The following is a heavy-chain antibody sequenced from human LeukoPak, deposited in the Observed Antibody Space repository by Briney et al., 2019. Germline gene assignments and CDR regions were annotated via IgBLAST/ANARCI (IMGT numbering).Heavy chain of an antibody. Sequence: SETLSLTCSVSGDAISSYYWSWIRQPPGEGLEWIGYIYYSGSTNYNPSLKSRVTISVVTSKNQISLKLNSVTAADTAVYYCARHPPRGYSYGSDGFDIWGQGTMVTVSS. J-gene: IGHJ3*02. D-gene: IGHD5-18*01. CDR1: GDAISSYY. V-gene: IGHV4-59*08. CDR2: IYYSGST. CDR3: ARHPPRGYSYGSDGFDI.